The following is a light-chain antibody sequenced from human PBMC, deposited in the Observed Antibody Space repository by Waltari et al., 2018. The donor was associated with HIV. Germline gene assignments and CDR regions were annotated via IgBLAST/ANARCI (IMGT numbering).Light chain of an antibody. CDR1: SSDVGSYHF. J-gene: IGLJ3*02. V-gene: IGLV2-23*02. Sequence: QSALPQPASVSGSPGQSITISCTGTSSDVGSYHFVSWYQQHPGKAPNLMIYEVSKRPSGVSNRFSGSKSGNTASLTISGLQAEDEADYYCCSYAGSSTWVFGGGTKLTVL. CDR2: EVS. CDR3: CSYAGSSTWV.